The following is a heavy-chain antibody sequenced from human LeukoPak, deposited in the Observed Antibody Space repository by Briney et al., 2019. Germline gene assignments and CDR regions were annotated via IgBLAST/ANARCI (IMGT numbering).Heavy chain of an antibody. CDR3: ARIRQRGTKYYFDY. Sequence: PGGSLRLSCAPSGFIFSNYWMSWVRQAPGKGLEWVAMIKQDGSGKYYVGSVKGRFTISRDNAKNSLYLQMSSLRAEDTAVYYCARIRQRGTKYYFDYWGQGTLVTVSS. D-gene: IGHD1-7*01. J-gene: IGHJ4*02. CDR2: IKQDGSGK. V-gene: IGHV3-7*01. CDR1: GFIFSNYW.